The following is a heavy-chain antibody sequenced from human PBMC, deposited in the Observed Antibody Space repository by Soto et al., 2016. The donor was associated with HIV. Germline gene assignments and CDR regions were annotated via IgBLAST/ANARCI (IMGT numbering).Heavy chain of an antibody. J-gene: IGHJ4*02. D-gene: IGHD2-15*01. CDR2: ISGSGGST. CDR1: GFTFSSYA. Sequence: EVQLLESGGGLVQPGGSLRLSCAASGFTFSSYAMSWVRQAPGKGLEWVSAISGSGGSTYYADSVKGRFTISRDSSKNTLYLQMNSLRAEDTAVYYCAKSPPTRNIVVVVAASFDYWGQGTLVTVPS. V-gene: IGHV3-23*01. CDR3: AKSPPTRNIVVVVAASFDY.